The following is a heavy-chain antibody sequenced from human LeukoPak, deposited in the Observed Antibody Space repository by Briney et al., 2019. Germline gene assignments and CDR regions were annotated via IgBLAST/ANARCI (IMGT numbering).Heavy chain of an antibody. D-gene: IGHD1/OR15-1a*01. J-gene: IGHJ6*02. CDR2: IYYSGST. V-gene: IGHV4-59*01. CDR1: GGSISSYY. CDR3: VRALRARITGTTASVYGMDV. Sequence: SETLSLTCTVSGGSISSYYWSWIRQPRGKGLEGIGYIYYSGSTNYNPPLKCRVTISVDTTKSQYSLKMSSVTAADTAVYYCVRALRARITGTTASVYGMDVWGQGTTVTVSS.